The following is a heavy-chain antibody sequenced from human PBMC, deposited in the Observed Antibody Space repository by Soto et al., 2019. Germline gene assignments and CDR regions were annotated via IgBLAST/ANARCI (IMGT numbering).Heavy chain of an antibody. V-gene: IGHV4-59*08. CDR1: SGSISGYY. D-gene: IGHD3-3*01. Sequence: SETLSLTCAVSSGSISGYYWGWIRQPPGRGLEWIGYDYYSGSTNYNPALKSRVTISVDTSKNQFSLKLSSVTAADTAVYYCARHWSTGRSAFDIWGQGTMVTVSS. CDR2: DYYSGST. J-gene: IGHJ3*02. CDR3: ARHWSTGRSAFDI.